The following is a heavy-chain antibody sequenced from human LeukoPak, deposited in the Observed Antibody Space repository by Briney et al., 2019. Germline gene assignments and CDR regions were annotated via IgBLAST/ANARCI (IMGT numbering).Heavy chain of an antibody. CDR1: GFAFSSYS. CDR2: ISSSSSYI. J-gene: IGHJ4*02. Sequence: GGSLRLSCAASGFAFSSYSMNWVRQAPGKGLEWVSSISSSSSYIYYADSVKGRFTISRDNAKNSLYLQMNSLRAEDTAVYHCATRYYDSSGYYYAHDYWGQGTLVTVSS. V-gene: IGHV3-21*01. D-gene: IGHD3-22*01. CDR3: ATRYYDSSGYYYAHDY.